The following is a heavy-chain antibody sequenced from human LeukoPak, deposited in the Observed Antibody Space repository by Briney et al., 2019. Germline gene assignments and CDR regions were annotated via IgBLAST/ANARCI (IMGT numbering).Heavy chain of an antibody. Sequence: PSETLSLTCTVSGGSISSYYGSWIRQPPGKGLEWIGYIYYSGSTNYNPSLKSRVTISVDTSKNQFSLKLSSVTAADTAVYYCARSWAWGGYSIPYYYYYGMDVWGQGTTVTVSS. J-gene: IGHJ6*02. CDR3: ARSWAWGGYSIPYYYYYGMDV. CDR2: IYYSGST. CDR1: GGSISSYY. V-gene: IGHV4-59*08. D-gene: IGHD3-3*01.